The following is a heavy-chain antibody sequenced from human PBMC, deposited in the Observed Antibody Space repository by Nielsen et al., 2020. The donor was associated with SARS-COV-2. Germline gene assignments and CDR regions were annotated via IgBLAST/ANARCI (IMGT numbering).Heavy chain of an antibody. CDR3: ASSHFNDTRGNLPWDRNYYYYMEV. J-gene: IGHJ6*03. D-gene: IGHD3-22*01. V-gene: IGHV1-18*04. Sequence: ASVKVSCKASGYTFTSYGISWVRQAPGQGLEWMGWISAYNGNTNYAQKLQGRVTMTTDTSTSTAYMELNSLRSEDTAVYYCASSHFNDTRGNLPWDRNYYYYMEVWGKGTTVTVSS. CDR2: ISAYNGNT. CDR1: GYTFTSYG.